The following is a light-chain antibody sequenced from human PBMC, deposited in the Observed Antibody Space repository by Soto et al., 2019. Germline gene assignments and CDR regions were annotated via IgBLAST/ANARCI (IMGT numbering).Light chain of an antibody. Sequence: EIVMTQSPATVSVSPGERVTLSCRASQSVSSNLAWYQQKPGQAPRLLIYGASTRATDIPVRFSGSGSGTEFTLTISSLQSEHFAVYYCQQYTDWPQTLGQGTKVDIK. CDR3: QQYTDWPQT. J-gene: IGKJ1*01. CDR1: QSVSSN. V-gene: IGKV3-15*01. CDR2: GAS.